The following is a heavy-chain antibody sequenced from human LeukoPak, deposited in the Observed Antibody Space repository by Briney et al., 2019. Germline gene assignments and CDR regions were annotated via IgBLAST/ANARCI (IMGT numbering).Heavy chain of an antibody. V-gene: IGHV4-39*07. CDR2: IYYSGTT. CDR1: GGSISSSPYY. Sequence: PSETLSLTCTVSGGSISSSPYYWGWIRQPPGKGLEWIGSIYYSGTTHYSPSLESRVTISVDTSRNQFSLKLASVTAADTAIYYCAKGAGGFSYYNWFDPWGQGTLVTVSS. CDR3: AKGAGGFSYYNWFDP. D-gene: IGHD5-18*01. J-gene: IGHJ5*02.